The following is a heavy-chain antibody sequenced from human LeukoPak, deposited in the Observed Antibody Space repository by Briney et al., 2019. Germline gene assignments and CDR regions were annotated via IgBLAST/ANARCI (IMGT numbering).Heavy chain of an antibody. CDR2: TRNKANSYTT. CDR1: GFTFSDHY. V-gene: IGHV3-72*01. CDR3: ARSTYSSSWPKPNYYYYYMDV. J-gene: IGHJ6*03. D-gene: IGHD6-13*01. Sequence: GGSLRLSCAASGFTFSDHYMDWVRQAPGKGLEWVGRTRNKANSYTTEYAASVKGRFTISRDDSKNSLYPQMNSLKTEDTAVYYCARSTYSSSWPKPNYYYYYMDVWGKGTTVTVSS.